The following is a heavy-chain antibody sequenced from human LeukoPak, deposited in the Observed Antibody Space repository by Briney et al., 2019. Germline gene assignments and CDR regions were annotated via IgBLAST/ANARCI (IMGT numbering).Heavy chain of an antibody. CDR3: ARPDYSNYEQYYFDY. CDR1: GFTFDSYA. D-gene: IGHD4-11*01. Sequence: GSLRLSCAASGFTFDSYAMHWVRQAPGKGLEWVALISYDGSNKYYADSVKGRFTISRDNSKNTLYLQMNSLRAEDTAVYYCARPDYSNYEQYYFDYWGQGTLVTVSS. CDR2: ISYDGSNK. J-gene: IGHJ4*02. V-gene: IGHV3-30*01.